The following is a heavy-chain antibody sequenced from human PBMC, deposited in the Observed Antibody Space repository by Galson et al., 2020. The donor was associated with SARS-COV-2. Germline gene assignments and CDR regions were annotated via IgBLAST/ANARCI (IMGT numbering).Heavy chain of an antibody. CDR3: AKTTRGITMIQGATEDWFYP. CDR2: VSYSGST. D-gene: IGHD3-10*01. Sequence: SETLSLTCTVSGGSISRQYWSWIRQPPGKGLEWIGYVSYSGSTKYNPSLRSRVTISRDTSNNQFSLKLSSVTAADTAVYYCAKTTRGITMIQGATEDWFYPWGPGTLVTVSS. V-gene: IGHV4-59*11. CDR1: GGSISRQY. J-gene: IGHJ5*02.